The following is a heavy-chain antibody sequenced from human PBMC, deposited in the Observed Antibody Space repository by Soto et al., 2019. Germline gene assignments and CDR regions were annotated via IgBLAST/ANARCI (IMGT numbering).Heavy chain of an antibody. CDR1: GFTFSSYS. J-gene: IGHJ3*02. CDR3: ARSYSSSWYGDAFDI. V-gene: IGHV3-21*01. Sequence: EVQLVESGGGLVKPGGSLRLSCAASGFTFSSYSMNWVRQAPGKGLEWVSPISSSSSYIYYADLVKGRFTISRDDAKNSLYLQMNSLRAEDTAVYYCARSYSSSWYGDAFDIWGQGTMVTVSS. CDR2: ISSSSSYI. D-gene: IGHD6-13*01.